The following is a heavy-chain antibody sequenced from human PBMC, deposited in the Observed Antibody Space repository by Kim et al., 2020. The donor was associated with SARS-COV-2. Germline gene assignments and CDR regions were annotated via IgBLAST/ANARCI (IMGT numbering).Heavy chain of an antibody. CDR2: ITASGGNT. CDR3: AKALLGGTNSPPQYFDY. D-gene: IGHD1-26*01. J-gene: IGHJ4*02. CDR1: GFTFTIYA. Sequence: GGSLRLSCAASGFTFTIYAMTWVRQAPGKGLEWVSGITASGGNTYYADSVEGRFTISRDNSKNTLYLQMNSLRAEDTAVYSCAKALLGGTNSPPQYFDYWGQGTLVTVSS. V-gene: IGHV3-23*01.